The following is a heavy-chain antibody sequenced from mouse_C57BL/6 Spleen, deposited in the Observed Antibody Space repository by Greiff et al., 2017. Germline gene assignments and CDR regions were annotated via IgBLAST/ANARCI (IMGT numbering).Heavy chain of an antibody. J-gene: IGHJ4*01. CDR3: ARGLLITTVVEN. D-gene: IGHD1-1*01. Sequence: DVHLVESGPGLVKPSQSLSLTCSVTGYSITSGYYWNWIRQFPGNKLEWMGYISYDGSNNYNPSLKNRISITRDTSKNQFFLKLNSVTTEDTATYYCARGLLITTVVENWGQGTSVTVSS. CDR2: ISYDGSN. CDR1: GYSITSGYY. V-gene: IGHV3-6*01.